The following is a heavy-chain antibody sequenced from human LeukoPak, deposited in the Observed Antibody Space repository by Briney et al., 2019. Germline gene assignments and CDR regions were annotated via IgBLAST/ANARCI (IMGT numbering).Heavy chain of an antibody. V-gene: IGHV3-23*01. CDR3: AKQFVDI. CDR2: ISGSGDDT. J-gene: IGHJ5*02. Sequence: GGSLRLSCAASGFTFSSYTMSWVRQAPGKGLEWVSSISGSGDDTSYADSVKGRFTISRDNSRNTLYLQMNSLRAEDTAVYYCAKQFVDIWGQGTLVTVSS. D-gene: IGHD5-24*01. CDR1: GFTFSSYT.